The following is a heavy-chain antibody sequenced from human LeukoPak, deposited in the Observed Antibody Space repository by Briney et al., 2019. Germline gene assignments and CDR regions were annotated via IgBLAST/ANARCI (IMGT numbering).Heavy chain of an antibody. CDR2: ISGSGSGGST. D-gene: IGHD5-24*01. CDR1: GFTFSSSA. CDR3: AKSGYNRFDY. J-gene: IGHJ4*02. V-gene: IGHV3-23*01. Sequence: GGSLRLSCAASGFTFSSSAMSWVRQAPGKGLEWVSSISGSGSGGSTYYADSVKGRFTISRDNSRNTLYLQMNSLRAEDTAVYYCAKSGYNRFDYWGQGTLVTVSS.